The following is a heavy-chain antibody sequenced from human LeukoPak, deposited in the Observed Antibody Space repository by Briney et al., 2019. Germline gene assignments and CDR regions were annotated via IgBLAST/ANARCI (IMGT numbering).Heavy chain of an antibody. V-gene: IGHV1-18*01. Sequence: GASVKVSCKASGYTFTSYGISWVRQAPGQGLEWMGWISAYNGNTNYAQKLQGRVTMTTDTSTSTAYMEVRSLRSDDTAVYYCASGINTCSGGSCYSDYYYGMDVWGQGTTVTVSS. CDR1: GYTFTSYG. D-gene: IGHD2-15*01. CDR3: ASGINTCSGGSCYSDYYYGMDV. J-gene: IGHJ6*02. CDR2: ISAYNGNT.